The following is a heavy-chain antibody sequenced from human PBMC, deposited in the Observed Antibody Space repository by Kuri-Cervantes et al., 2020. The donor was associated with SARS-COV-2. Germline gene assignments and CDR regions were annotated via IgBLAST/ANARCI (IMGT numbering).Heavy chain of an antibody. CDR1: GFTFSDYY. D-gene: IGHD7-27*01. J-gene: IGHJ4*02. Sequence: GGSLRLSCAASGFTFSDYYMNWVRQAPGKGLEWVSSISSSSTIYYADSVKGRFTISTDNAKNSLYLQMNSLRAEDTAVYYCARVGWGSPFDYWGQGTLVTASS. CDR3: ARVGWGSPFDY. V-gene: IGHV3-69-1*01. CDR2: ISSSSTI.